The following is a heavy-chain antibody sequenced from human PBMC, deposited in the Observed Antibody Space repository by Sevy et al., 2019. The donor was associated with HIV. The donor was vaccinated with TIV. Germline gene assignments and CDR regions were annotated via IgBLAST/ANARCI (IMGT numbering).Heavy chain of an antibody. D-gene: IGHD3-10*01. CDR3: AHETFGRFES. CDR1: GFTFSANW. V-gene: IGHV3-7*01. J-gene: IGHJ4*02. Sequence: GGSLRLSCAASGFTFSANWMNWVRQAPGKGLEWVANIKGDGSDKQYVDSVEGRFTISRDNAKNLLYLQMNSLRVEDTAVYYCAHETFGRFESWGPGTLVTVSS. CDR2: IKGDGSDK.